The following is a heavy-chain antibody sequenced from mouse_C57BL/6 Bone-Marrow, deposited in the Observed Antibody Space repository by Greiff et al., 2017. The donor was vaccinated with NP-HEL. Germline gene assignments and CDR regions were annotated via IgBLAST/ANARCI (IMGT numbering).Heavy chain of an antibody. D-gene: IGHD1-1*01. CDR2: IRSKSNNYAT. J-gene: IGHJ3*01. CDR1: GFSFNTYA. CDR3: VRPQYYGSSPAWFAY. Sequence: EVQLVESGGGLVQPKGSLKLSCAASGFSFNTYAMNWVRQAPGKGLEWVARIRSKSNNYATYYADSVKDRFTISRDDSESMLYLQMNNLKTEDTAMYYCVRPQYYGSSPAWFAYWGQGTLVTVSA. V-gene: IGHV10-1*01.